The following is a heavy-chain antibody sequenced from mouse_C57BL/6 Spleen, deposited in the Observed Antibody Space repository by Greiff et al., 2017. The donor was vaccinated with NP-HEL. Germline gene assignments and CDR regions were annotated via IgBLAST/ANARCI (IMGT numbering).Heavy chain of an antibody. D-gene: IGHD2-14*01. J-gene: IGHJ2*01. CDR1: GFTFSSYA. CDR2: ISDGGSYT. CDR3: ARGKYYYRSPFDY. V-gene: IGHV5-4*03. Sequence: EVRLVESGGGLVKPGGSLKLSCAASGFTFSSYAMSWVRQTPEKRLEWVATISDGGSYTYYPDNVKGRFTISRDNATNNPYLQMSHLKSEDTAMYYCARGKYYYRSPFDYWGQGTTLTVSS.